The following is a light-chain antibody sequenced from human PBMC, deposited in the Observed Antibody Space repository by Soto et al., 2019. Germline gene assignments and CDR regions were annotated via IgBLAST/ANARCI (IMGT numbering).Light chain of an antibody. J-gene: IGKJ1*01. CDR2: KAS. CDR1: ESISSW. Sequence: DIQMTQSPSTLSASVGDRVTITCRASESISSWLAWYQQKPGKAPKLLIYKASNLESGVPSRFGGSGSGTEFTLTISSLQPDDFATYYCQQYKSYSRTFGQGTKVDIK. CDR3: QQYKSYSRT. V-gene: IGKV1-5*03.